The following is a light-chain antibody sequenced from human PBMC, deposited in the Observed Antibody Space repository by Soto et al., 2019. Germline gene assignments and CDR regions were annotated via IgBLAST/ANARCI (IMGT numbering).Light chain of an antibody. Sequence: EIILTQYPDTLSLSPGERATLSCGASQTVSSNYLAWCQQRPGQAPRLLIYGASTRAAGIPERLSGSGYGTDLTITITRLEHEDPAVYFCQQYTGQPTTFGQGTRLEIK. CDR1: QTVSSNY. V-gene: IGKV3-20*01. CDR3: QQYTGQPTT. CDR2: GAS. J-gene: IGKJ5*01.